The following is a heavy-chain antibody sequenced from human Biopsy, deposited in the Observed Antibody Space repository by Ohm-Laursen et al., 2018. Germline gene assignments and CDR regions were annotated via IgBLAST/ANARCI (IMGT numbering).Heavy chain of an antibody. Sequence: QTLTLTCSVSGVSINSATYFWAWIRQHPGKGLEWIGYISHTGSTHSNPSLKSRITISIDTSENHFSLKLRSVTATDTAVYYCVREPKTGTAEAWYFDLWGRGTLVTVSS. CDR2: ISHTGST. CDR1: GVSINSATYF. CDR3: VREPKTGTAEAWYFDL. V-gene: IGHV4-31*03. J-gene: IGHJ2*01. D-gene: IGHD3-9*01.